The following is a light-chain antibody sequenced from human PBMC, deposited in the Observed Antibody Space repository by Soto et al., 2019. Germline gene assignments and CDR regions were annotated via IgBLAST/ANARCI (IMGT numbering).Light chain of an antibody. CDR1: QSVNIY. J-gene: IGKJ4*01. Sequence: EIVLTQSPATVSLSPGERVTLSCRASQSVNIYLAWYQQKPGQAPRLLIYDASNRATGVPARFSGSGSGTDFTLTISSLESEDFAIYYWQQRANWPLTFGGGTKVEIK. CDR2: DAS. V-gene: IGKV3-11*01. CDR3: QQRANWPLT.